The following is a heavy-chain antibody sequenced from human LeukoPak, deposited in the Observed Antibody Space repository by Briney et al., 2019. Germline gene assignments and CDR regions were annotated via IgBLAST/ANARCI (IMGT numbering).Heavy chain of an antibody. CDR3: ARWGSYSSSWSGMDV. CDR2: IYYSGST. J-gene: IGHJ6*02. Sequence: SETLSLTCTVSGGSISSYYWSWIRQPPGKGLEWIGYIYYSGSTNYNPSLKSRVTISVDTSKNQFSLKLSSVSAADTAVYYCARWGSYSSSWSGMDVWGQGTTVTVSS. D-gene: IGHD6-13*01. CDR1: GGSISSYY. V-gene: IGHV4-59*01.